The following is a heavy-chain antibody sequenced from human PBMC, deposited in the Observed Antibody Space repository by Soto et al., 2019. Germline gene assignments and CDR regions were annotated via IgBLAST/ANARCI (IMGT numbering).Heavy chain of an antibody. CDR3: ARGMEQLVPGYYYYGMDV. Sequence: SVKVSCKASGGTFSSYAISWVRQAPGQGLEWMGGIIPIFGTANYAQKFQGRVTITADESTSTAYMELSSLRSEDTAVYYCARGMEQLVPGYYYYGMDVWGQGTTVTVSS. CDR2: IIPIFGTA. CDR1: GGTFSSYA. J-gene: IGHJ6*02. V-gene: IGHV1-69*13. D-gene: IGHD6-6*01.